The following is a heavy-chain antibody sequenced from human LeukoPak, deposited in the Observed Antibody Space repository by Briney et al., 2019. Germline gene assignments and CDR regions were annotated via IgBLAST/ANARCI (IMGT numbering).Heavy chain of an antibody. J-gene: IGHJ4*02. CDR2: SKNKDYAYST. Sequence: QPGGSLRLSCAASGFTLSDHHMDWVRQAPGKGLEWIGRSKNKDYAYSTVYAASVKGRFTFSRDDPKNSLYLQMNSLTTEDTAVYYCTRIFYHGTRGFYPDFWGQGTLVTVSS. D-gene: IGHD1-14*01. CDR1: GFTLSDHH. CDR3: TRIFYHGTRGFYPDF. V-gene: IGHV3-72*01.